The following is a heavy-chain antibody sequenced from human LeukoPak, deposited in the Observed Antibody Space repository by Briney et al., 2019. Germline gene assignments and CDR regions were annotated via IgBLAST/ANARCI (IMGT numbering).Heavy chain of an antibody. Sequence: PGGSLRLSCAASGFTFSNYRMNWVRQAPGKGLEWVANIKPDGTTKFYVDSVKGRFTISRDNALNSLYLQMNSLRAEDTAIYYCARSIPYGTTWYGRSDYWGQGTLVTVSS. CDR1: GFTFSNYR. D-gene: IGHD6-13*01. V-gene: IGHV3-7*03. J-gene: IGHJ4*02. CDR3: ARSIPYGTTWYGRSDY. CDR2: IKPDGTTK.